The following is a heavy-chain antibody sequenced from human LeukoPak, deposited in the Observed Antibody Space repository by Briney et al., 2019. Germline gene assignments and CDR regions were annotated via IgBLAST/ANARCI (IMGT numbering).Heavy chain of an antibody. D-gene: IGHD3-3*01. CDR1: GGSISSSSYY. J-gene: IGHJ4*02. Sequence: SETLSLTCTVSGGSISSSSYYWDWIRQPPGKGLEWIGSIYYSGTTYYNPSLKSRVTISVDTSKNQFSLKLSSVTAADTAVYYCARDRMGSADFWSGYYTGTFDYWGQGTLVTVSS. V-gene: IGHV4-39*07. CDR2: IYYSGTT. CDR3: ARDRMGSADFWSGYYTGTFDY.